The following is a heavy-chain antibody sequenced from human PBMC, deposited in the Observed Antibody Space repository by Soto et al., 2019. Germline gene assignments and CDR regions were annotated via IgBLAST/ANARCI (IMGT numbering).Heavy chain of an antibody. D-gene: IGHD6-13*01. Sequence: TSETLSLTCTVSGGSISSYYWSWIRQPAGKGLEWIGRIYTSGSTNYNPSLKSRVTMSVDTSKNQFSLKLSSVTAADTAVYYCARVRSSSSWSTRGNWFDPWGQGTLVTV. V-gene: IGHV4-4*07. J-gene: IGHJ5*02. CDR3: ARVRSSSSWSTRGNWFDP. CDR1: GGSISSYY. CDR2: IYTSGST.